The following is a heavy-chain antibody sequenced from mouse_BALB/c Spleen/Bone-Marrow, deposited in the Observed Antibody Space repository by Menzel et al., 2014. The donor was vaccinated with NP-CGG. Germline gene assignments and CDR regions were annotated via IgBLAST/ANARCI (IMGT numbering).Heavy chain of an antibody. J-gene: IGHJ4*01. V-gene: IGHV5-6-2*01. CDR3: ARRAFYALDY. CDR2: IYTNDGST. Sequence: DVKLVESGGGLVKVGESLKLSCAASGFTFSTYYMSWVRQTPEKRLELVAAIYTNDGSTYYPDTVKGRFAISRDNAKNTLYLQMSSLKSEDTALYYSARRAFYALDYWGQGTSVTVSS. CDR1: GFTFSTYY.